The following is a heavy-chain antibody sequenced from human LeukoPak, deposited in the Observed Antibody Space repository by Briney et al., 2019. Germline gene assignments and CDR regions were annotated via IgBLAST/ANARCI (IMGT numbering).Heavy chain of an antibody. CDR2: PYYSGST. CDR1: GGSISSYY. V-gene: IGHV4-59*01. CDR3: AREGGVGTMVRGVIDL. Sequence: SETLSLTCTVSGGSISSYYWSWIRQPPGKGLEWIGYPYYSGSTNYNPSLKSRVTISVDTSKNQFSLRLSSVTAADTAVYYCAREGGVGTMVRGVIDLWGQGTLVTVSS. D-gene: IGHD3-10*01. J-gene: IGHJ5*02.